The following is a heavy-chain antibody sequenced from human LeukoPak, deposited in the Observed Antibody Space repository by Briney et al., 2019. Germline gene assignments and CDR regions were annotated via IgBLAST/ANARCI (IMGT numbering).Heavy chain of an antibody. CDR2: ISSSSSTI. CDR3: ARAAPSYDFWSGYYDYYYYYYMDV. D-gene: IGHD3-3*01. Sequence: GGSLRLSCAASGFTFSSYSMNWVRQAPGKGLEWVSYISSSSSTIYYADSVKGRFTISRDNAKNSLYLQMNSLRAEDTAVYYCARAAPSYDFWSGYYDYYYYYYMDVRGKGTTVTVSS. CDR1: GFTFSSYS. J-gene: IGHJ6*03. V-gene: IGHV3-48*01.